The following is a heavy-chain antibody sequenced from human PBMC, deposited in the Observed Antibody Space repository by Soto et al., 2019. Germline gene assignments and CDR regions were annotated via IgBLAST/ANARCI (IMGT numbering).Heavy chain of an antibody. V-gene: IGHV4-59*12. CDR3: ARVVPRGYSDDDHYYGMAF. J-gene: IGHJ6*02. CDR2: IYYSGST. CDR1: GGSISSYY. Sequence: SETLSLTCTVSGGSISSYYWSWIRQPPGKGLEWIGYIYYSGSTNYNPSLKSRVTISVDTSKNQFSLKLSSVTAADTAVYYCARVVPRGYSDDDHYYGMAFWAQGTTVPVSS. D-gene: IGHD5-12*01.